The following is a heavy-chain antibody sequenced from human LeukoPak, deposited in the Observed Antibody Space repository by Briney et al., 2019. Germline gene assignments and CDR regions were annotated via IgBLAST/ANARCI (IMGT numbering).Heavy chain of an antibody. J-gene: IGHJ6*02. V-gene: IGHV4-59*01. CDR2: IYYSGST. D-gene: IGHD6-19*01. CDR1: GGSISSYY. Sequence: PSETLSLTCTVSGGSISSYYWSWIRQPPGKVLEWIGYIYYSGSTNYNPSLKSRVTISVDTSKNQFSLKLSSVTAADTAVYYCARVWRGSSGWYYYYGMDVWGQGTTVTVSS. CDR3: ARVWRGSSGWYYYYGMDV.